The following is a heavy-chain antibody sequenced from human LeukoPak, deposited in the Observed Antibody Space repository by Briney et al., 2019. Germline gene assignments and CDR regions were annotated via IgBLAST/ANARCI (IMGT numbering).Heavy chain of an antibody. CDR2: ISYDGSKK. V-gene: IGHV3-30*18. CDR1: GFTFSDYY. Sequence: GGSLRLSCAASGFTFSDYYMSWIRQAPGKGLEWVSLISYDGSKKYYADSVKGRFTISRDNSQSTLYLQLNSLRAEDTAVYYCAKDRHFYGAGTYYNLDYWGQGTLVTVSS. J-gene: IGHJ4*02. D-gene: IGHD3-10*01. CDR3: AKDRHFYGAGTYYNLDY.